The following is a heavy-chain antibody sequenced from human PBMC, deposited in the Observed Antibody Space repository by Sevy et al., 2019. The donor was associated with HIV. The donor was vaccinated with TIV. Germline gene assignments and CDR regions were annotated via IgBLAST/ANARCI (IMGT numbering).Heavy chain of an antibody. V-gene: IGHV3-11*01. D-gene: IGHD6-6*01. CDR2: ISSSGSTI. CDR1: GFTFSDYY. CDR3: ARGSSSIGTNVFDI. J-gene: IGHJ3*02. Sequence: GGSLRLSCASSGFTFSDYYMSWIRQAPGKGLEWVSYISSSGSTIYYADSVKGRFTISRDNAKNSLYLQMNSLRAEDTAVYYCARGSSSIGTNVFDIWGQGTMVTVSS.